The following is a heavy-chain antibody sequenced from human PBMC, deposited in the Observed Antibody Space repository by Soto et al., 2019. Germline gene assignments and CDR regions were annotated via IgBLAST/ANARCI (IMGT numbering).Heavy chain of an antibody. CDR3: ARDRDIVVVPAAMIRTEYYYYYGMDG. CDR1: AYTFTSYD. Sequence: ASVKLSCKASAYTFTSYDINWVRQATGQGLEWMGWMNPNSGNTGYAQKFQGRVNMTRNTSISTAYMELSSLRSDDTAVYYCARDRDIVVVPAAMIRTEYYYYYGMDGWGQGATVTVSS. D-gene: IGHD2-2*01. J-gene: IGHJ6*01. V-gene: IGHV1-8*01. CDR2: MNPNSGNT.